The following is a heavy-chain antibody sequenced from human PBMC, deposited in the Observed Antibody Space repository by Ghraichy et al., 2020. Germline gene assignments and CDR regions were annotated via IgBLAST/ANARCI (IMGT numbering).Heavy chain of an antibody. V-gene: IGHV4-34*01. D-gene: IGHD2-2*02. CDR1: GGSFSGYY. J-gene: IGHJ4*02. CDR3: ARGRGYQLLYEHFDY. CDR2: INHSGST. Sequence: SETLSLTCAVYGGSFSGYYWSWIRQPPGKGLEWIGEINHSGSTNYNPSLKSRVTISVDTSKNQFSLKLSSVTAADTAVYYCARGRGYQLLYEHFDYWGQGTLVTDSS.